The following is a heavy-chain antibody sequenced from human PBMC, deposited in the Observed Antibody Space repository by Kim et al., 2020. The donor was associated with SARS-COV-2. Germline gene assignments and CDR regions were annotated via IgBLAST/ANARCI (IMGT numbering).Heavy chain of an antibody. Sequence: GGSLRLSCAASGFTFDDYGMSWVRQPPGKGLEWVSGIDWNGGSTGYTGSVRGRFTISRDNAENSLYLQMNSLRAEDTALYYCARDRGKYCTGGSCYSGFGLWGQGTLVTVSS. CDR1: GFTFDDYG. V-gene: IGHV3-20*04. J-gene: IGHJ5*02. CDR3: ARDRGKYCTGGSCYSGFGL. D-gene: IGHD2-15*01. CDR2: IDWNGGST.